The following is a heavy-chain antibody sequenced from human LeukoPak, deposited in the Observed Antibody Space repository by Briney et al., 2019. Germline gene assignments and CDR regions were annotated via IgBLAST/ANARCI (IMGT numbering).Heavy chain of an antibody. CDR1: GFTFSSYS. D-gene: IGHD1-26*01. CDR2: ISSSSSYI. V-gene: IGHV3-21*01. Sequence: GGSLRLSCAASGFTFSSYSMTWFRQAPGKGLEWVSSISSSSSYIYYADSVKGRFTTSRDNAKNSLYLQMNSLRAEDTAVYYCARDAASGSYWTFDYWGQGTLVTVSS. CDR3: ARDAASGSYWTFDY. J-gene: IGHJ4*02.